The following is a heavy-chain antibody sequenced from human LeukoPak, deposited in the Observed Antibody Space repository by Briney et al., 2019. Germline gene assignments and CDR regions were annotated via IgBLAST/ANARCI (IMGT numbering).Heavy chain of an antibody. Sequence: QPGGSPRLSCAASRFTFSTYTMAWVRQVPGKGLEWVSAISAGGDDTYYADSVKGRFTISRDNSKNTLYLQMNSLRAEDTAVYYCAGANWGRRDYYFDYWGQGTLVTVSS. D-gene: IGHD7-27*01. CDR1: RFTFSTYT. J-gene: IGHJ4*02. CDR2: ISAGGDDT. CDR3: AGANWGRRDYYFDY. V-gene: IGHV3-23*01.